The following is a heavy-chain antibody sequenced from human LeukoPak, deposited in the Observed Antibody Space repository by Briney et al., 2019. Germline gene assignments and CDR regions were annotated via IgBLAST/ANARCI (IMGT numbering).Heavy chain of an antibody. J-gene: IGHJ6*03. V-gene: IGHV4-59*01. CDR3: TRGSIAYYYMDV. Sequence: NSSETLSLTCTVSGGSISSYYWSWIRQPPGKGLEWIGYIYYSGSTNYNPSLKSRVTISVDTSKNQFSLKLSSVTAADTAVHYCTRGSIAYYYMDVWGKGTTVTISS. CDR1: GGSISSYY. D-gene: IGHD3-22*01. CDR2: IYYSGST.